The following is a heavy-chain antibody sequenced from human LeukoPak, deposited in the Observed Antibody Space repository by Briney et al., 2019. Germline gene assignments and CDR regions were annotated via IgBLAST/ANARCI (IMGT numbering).Heavy chain of an antibody. CDR1: GGSISSYY. CDR2: IYYSGST. V-gene: IGHV4-59*01. J-gene: IGHJ6*02. D-gene: IGHD2-15*01. CDR3: ARVRHHCSATSCYSGNGMDV. Sequence: SETLSLTCTVSGGSISSYYWNWIRQPPGKGLEWIGYIYYSGSTNYNPSLKSRVTISVDTSKNQFSLNLYSVTAADTAVYFCARVRHHCSATSCYSGNGMDVWGQGTTVTVSS.